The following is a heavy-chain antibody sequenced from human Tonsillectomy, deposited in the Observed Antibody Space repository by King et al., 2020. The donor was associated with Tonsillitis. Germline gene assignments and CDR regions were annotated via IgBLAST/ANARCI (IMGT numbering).Heavy chain of an antibody. D-gene: IGHD3-10*01. J-gene: IGHJ5*02. V-gene: IGHV4-30-4*08. CDR3: ARNSINYYGSRRYTPNWFNH. CDR2: IHKSGRT. Sequence: VQLQESGPGLVKPSQTLSLTCTVSGGSISNDEHYWSLIRQPPGKGLEWIGYIHKSGRTYYNQSLRGRVNISLGTSKNQFYRKLTSVTAADTAVYYSARNSINYYGSRRYTPNWFNHWGQGILVTVSS. CDR1: GGSISNDEHY.